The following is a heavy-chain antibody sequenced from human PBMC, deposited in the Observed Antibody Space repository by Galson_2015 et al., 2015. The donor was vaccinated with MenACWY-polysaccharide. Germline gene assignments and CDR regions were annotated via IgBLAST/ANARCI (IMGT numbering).Heavy chain of an antibody. CDR2: IKGKYDGGTT. J-gene: IGHJ4*02. Sequence: SLRLSCAASGFTFSNAWMNWVRQAPGKGLEWVGRIKGKYDGGTTEYAAPVKGRVTISRDDSKRTVYLQVNGLKTEDAAVYYCATGDGYNWGLDYWGQGTLVTVSS. V-gene: IGHV3-15*01. CDR1: GFTFSNAW. CDR3: ATGDGYNWGLDY. D-gene: IGHD5-24*01.